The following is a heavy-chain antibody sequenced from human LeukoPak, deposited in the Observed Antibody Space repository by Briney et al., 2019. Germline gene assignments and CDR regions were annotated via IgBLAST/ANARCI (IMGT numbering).Heavy chain of an antibody. J-gene: IGHJ6*03. CDR1: GFSFSSYS. D-gene: IGHD3-3*01. Sequence: PGGSLRLSCAASGFSFSSYSMKWVRQAPGKGLEWVSSISSSSSYIDYVDSVKGRFTISRDNAENSLYLQMNSLRAEDTAVYYCASFPFWSGSHYMDAWGKGTTVTVSS. CDR3: ASFPFWSGSHYMDA. CDR2: ISSSSSYI. V-gene: IGHV3-21*01.